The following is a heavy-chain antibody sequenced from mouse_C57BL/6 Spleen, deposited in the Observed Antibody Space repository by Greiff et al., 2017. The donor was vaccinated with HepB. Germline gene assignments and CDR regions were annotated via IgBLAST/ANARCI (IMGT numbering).Heavy chain of an antibody. CDR2: ISYDGSN. CDR3: ARSNYVDY. CDR1: GYSITSGYY. V-gene: IGHV3-6*01. Sequence: VQLQQSGPGLVKPSQSLSLTCSVTGYSITSGYYWNWIRQFPGNKLEWMGYISYDGSNNYNPSLKNRISITRDTSKNQFFLKLNSVTTEDTATYYCARSNYVDYWGQGTTLTVSS. J-gene: IGHJ2*01.